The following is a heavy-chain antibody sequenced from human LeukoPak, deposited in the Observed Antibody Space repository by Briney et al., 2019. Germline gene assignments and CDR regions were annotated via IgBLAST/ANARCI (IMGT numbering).Heavy chain of an antibody. D-gene: IGHD6-6*01. J-gene: IGHJ4*02. V-gene: IGHV4-59*08. CDR1: GGPISSYY. Sequence: SETLSLTCTVSGGPISSYYWSWIRQPPGKGLEWIGYIYYSGSTNYNPSLKSRVTISVDTSKNQFSLKLSSVTAADTAVYYCARHKSYSSSSAFDYWGQGTLVTVSS. CDR3: ARHKSYSSSSAFDY. CDR2: IYYSGST.